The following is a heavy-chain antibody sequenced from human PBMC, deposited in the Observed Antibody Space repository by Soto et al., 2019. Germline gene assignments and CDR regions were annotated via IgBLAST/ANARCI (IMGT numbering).Heavy chain of an antibody. J-gene: IGHJ6*02. Sequence: GGSLRLSCAASGFTFSSYAMSWVRQAPGKGLEWVSAISGSGGSTYYADSVKGRFTISRENSKNTLYLQMNSLRAEDTAVYYCAKVVVAATPVYYYGMDVWGQGTTVTVSS. CDR3: AKVVVAATPVYYYGMDV. CDR2: ISGSGGST. D-gene: IGHD2-15*01. V-gene: IGHV3-23*01. CDR1: GFTFSSYA.